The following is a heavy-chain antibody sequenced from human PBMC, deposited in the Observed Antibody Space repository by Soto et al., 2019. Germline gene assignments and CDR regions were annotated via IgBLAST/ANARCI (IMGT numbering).Heavy chain of an antibody. J-gene: IGHJ6*02. D-gene: IGHD3-10*01. Sequence: GGSLRLSCAASGFTFSSYSMNWVRQAPGKGLEWVSSISSSSSYIYYADSVKGRITISRDNAKNSLYLQMNSLRAEDTAVYYCARGAYVSGSGGFFYYYYGMDVWGQGTTVTVSS. CDR2: ISSSSSYI. V-gene: IGHV3-21*01. CDR1: GFTFSSYS. CDR3: ARGAYVSGSGGFFYYYYGMDV.